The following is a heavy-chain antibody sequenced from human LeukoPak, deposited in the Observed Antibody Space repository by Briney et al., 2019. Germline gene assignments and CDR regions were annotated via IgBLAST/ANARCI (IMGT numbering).Heavy chain of an antibody. Sequence: PSETLSLTCTVSGGSISGYYWSWIRQPPGRGLEWIGYIYDSGSTNYNPSLKSRVTISVDTSKNQFSLKLSSVSVADTAVYYCVTLDLWPNAFGIWGQGTMVTVSS. J-gene: IGHJ3*02. CDR1: GGSISGYY. CDR2: IYDSGST. V-gene: IGHV4-59*08. D-gene: IGHD3-10*01. CDR3: VTLDLWPNAFGI.